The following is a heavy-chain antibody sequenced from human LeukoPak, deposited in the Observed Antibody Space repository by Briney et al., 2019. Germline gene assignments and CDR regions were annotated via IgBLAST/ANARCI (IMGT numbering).Heavy chain of an antibody. CDR3: AKDIWGPLGDAFDI. V-gene: IGHV3-21*04. D-gene: IGHD3-16*01. CDR1: GFTFSSYT. CDR2: ISSGSSYI. Sequence: GGSLRLSCAASGFTFSSYTMNWVRQAPGKGLEWVSIISSGSSYIHYADSVKGRFTISRDNAKNSLYLQMNSLRAEDTALYYCAKDIWGPLGDAFDIWGQGTMVTVSS. J-gene: IGHJ3*02.